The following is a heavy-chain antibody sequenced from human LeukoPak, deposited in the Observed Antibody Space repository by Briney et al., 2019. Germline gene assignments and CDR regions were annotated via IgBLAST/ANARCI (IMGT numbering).Heavy chain of an antibody. D-gene: IGHD3-3*01. CDR1: GGSISSSSFY. J-gene: IGHJ5*02. Sequence: PSETLSLTCTVSGGSISSSSFYWGWIRQSPGMGLEWIGSVYYSRSRSTFYNPSLRSRLTISVDTSQNQFSLKLRSVTAADTAVYFCARRGNSGYDFWSGYLDNWFDPWGQGTLVTVSS. CDR2: VYYSRSRST. V-gene: IGHV4-39*01. CDR3: ARRGNSGYDFWSGYLDNWFDP.